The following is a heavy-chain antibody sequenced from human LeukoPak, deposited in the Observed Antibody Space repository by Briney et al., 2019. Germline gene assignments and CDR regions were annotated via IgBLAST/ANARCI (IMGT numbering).Heavy chain of an antibody. CDR3: ASTQLTYYDFWGGYYRDYGMDV. CDR2: MNPNIGNI. Sequence: GPVKVSCKASRYTFSRYDINSVRQTTGQERERRGGMNPNIGNIGFAQKFEGRVNMTRNTAISTAYMELSSLRSEDTAVYYCASTQLTYYDFWGGYYRDYGMDVWGQGTTVTVSS. V-gene: IGHV1-8*01. D-gene: IGHD3-3*01. CDR1: RYTFSRYD. J-gene: IGHJ6*02.